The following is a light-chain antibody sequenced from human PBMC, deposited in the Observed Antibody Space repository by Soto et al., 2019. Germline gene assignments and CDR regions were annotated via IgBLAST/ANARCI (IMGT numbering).Light chain of an antibody. CDR1: QSVSSY. CDR3: QERSNWPRMYT. Sequence: EIVLTQSPAPLSLSPGERATLSCRASQSVSSYLAWYQQKPGQAPRLLIYDASNRATGIPARFSGSGSGTDFTLTISSLEAEDFAVYYCQERSNWPRMYTFGQGTKLEIK. J-gene: IGKJ2*01. CDR2: DAS. V-gene: IGKV3-11*01.